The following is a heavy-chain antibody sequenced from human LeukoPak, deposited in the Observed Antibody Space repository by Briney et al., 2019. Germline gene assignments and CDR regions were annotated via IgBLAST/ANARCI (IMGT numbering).Heavy chain of an antibody. Sequence: GGSLRLSCAASGFTVSSNFLSWVRQAPGKGLEWVSLIYSGGSTDYTDSVKGRFTISRDNSKNTLYLQMNSLRAEDTAVYYCARVKGDCSSTSCYGYYYYYMDVWGKGTTVTISS. D-gene: IGHD2-2*01. CDR1: GFTVSSNF. CDR3: ARVKGDCSSTSCYGYYYYYMDV. CDR2: IYSGGST. J-gene: IGHJ6*03. V-gene: IGHV3-53*01.